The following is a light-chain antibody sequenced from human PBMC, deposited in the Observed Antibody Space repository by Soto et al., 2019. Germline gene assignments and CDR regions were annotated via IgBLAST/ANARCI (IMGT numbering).Light chain of an antibody. Sequence: QSVLTQPPSVSGAPGQRVTISCTGSSSNIGASYYVHWYQQLPGTAPKLLIYGTSNRPSGVPDRFSGSKSGTSASLAITGLQAADEADYYCQSYDSSLSGSVFGGGTKVTVL. J-gene: IGLJ3*02. CDR1: SSNIGASYY. CDR2: GTS. CDR3: QSYDSSLSGSV. V-gene: IGLV1-40*01.